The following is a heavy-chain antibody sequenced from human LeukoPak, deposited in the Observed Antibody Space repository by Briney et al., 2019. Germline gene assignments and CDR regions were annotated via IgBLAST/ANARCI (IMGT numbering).Heavy chain of an antibody. D-gene: IGHD2-2*02. CDR3: TTSDRQFCSPSSCYMPFDY. CDR1: GYSLTELS. CDR2: FDPRNGGT. J-gene: IGHJ4*02. V-gene: IGHV1-24*01. Sequence: GASVKVSCKVSGYSLTELSMHWVRQAPRKGIEWMGGFDPRNGGTYFAQNFQGRVTLTEDTSTDTSSMELRSLKSDDTAVYYCTTSDRQFCSPSSCYMPFDYWGQGSLVTVSS.